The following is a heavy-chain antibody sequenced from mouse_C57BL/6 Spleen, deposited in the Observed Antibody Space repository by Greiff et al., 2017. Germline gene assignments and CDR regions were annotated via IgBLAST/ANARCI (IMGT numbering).Heavy chain of an antibody. Sequence: QVQLQQPGAELVKPGASVKLSCTASGFTFPSYWMPWVTQRPGQGLEWIGMLHPNSGSTNYNKKFQRKATLTVDKSSSTAYMQLSSLTSEDSAVSYCAIKDGDGYPRYAMDYWGQGTSVTVSS. CDR2: LHPNSGST. J-gene: IGHJ4*01. D-gene: IGHD2-3*01. CDR1: GFTFPSYW. CDR3: AIKDGDGYPRYAMDY. V-gene: IGHV1-64*01.